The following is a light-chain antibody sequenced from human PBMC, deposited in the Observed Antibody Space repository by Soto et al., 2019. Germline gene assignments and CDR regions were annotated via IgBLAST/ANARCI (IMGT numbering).Light chain of an antibody. CDR3: HQRSNWPPIT. CDR1: QSVHNY. J-gene: IGKJ5*01. V-gene: IGKV3D-11*02. CDR2: GAS. Sequence: EMVLTKSPATPSLSPGDRAALSCKASQSVHNYLALYQQNPGQAPRLVIYGASTRAAGIPASFSGSGPGTDFALTISSLEPEDFAFYYCHQRSNWPPITFGQGTRLEIQ.